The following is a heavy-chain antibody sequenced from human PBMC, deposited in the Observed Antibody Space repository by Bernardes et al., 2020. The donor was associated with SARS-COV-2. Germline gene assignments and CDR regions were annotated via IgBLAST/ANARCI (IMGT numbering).Heavy chain of an antibody. CDR3: AREVTGSGSYWLDP. CDR2: TSPYSGNT. V-gene: IGHV1-18*01. J-gene: IGHJ5*02. CDR1: GYNFPNYA. Sequence: ASVKVSCKASGYNFPNYAITWLRLAPGQGLEWMGWTSPYSGNTIYERRLQGRVSMTTDTSTSTDYMELRSLRSDDTAVYYCAREVTGSGSYWLDPWGPGTLVTVSS. D-gene: IGHD3-10*01.